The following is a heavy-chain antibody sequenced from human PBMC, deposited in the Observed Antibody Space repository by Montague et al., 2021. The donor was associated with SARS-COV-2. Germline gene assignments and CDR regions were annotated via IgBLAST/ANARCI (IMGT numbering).Heavy chain of an antibody. CDR2: INNRGSV. V-gene: IGHV4-34*01. CDR1: GGSFSGSY. D-gene: IGHD2/OR15-2a*01. Sequence: SETLSLTCAVYGGSFSGSYWTWIRQSPGKGLEWIGEINNRGSVNYSPSLRSRVTISVDTSRNQFSLKVTSLTAADTAVYYCARERWNIVIVPPVEYGMDVWGQGTTVTVSS. J-gene: IGHJ6*02. CDR3: ARERWNIVIVPPVEYGMDV.